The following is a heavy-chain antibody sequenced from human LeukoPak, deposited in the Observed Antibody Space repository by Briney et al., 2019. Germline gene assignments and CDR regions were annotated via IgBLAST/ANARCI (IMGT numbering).Heavy chain of an antibody. D-gene: IGHD6-13*01. Sequence: PGGSLRLSCAASGFTFSSYSMNWVRQAPGKGLEWVSSISSSSSYIYYADSVKGRFTISRDNAKNSLYLQMNRLRAEDTAVYYCARDAAADAFDIWGQGTMVTVSS. J-gene: IGHJ3*02. CDR3: ARDAAADAFDI. V-gene: IGHV3-21*01. CDR2: ISSSSSYI. CDR1: GFTFSSYS.